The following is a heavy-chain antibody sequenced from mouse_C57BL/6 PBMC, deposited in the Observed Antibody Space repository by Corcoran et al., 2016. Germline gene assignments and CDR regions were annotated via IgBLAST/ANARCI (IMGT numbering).Heavy chain of an antibody. CDR3: ARYYYGSRYFDV. CDR1: GYTFTDYY. V-gene: IGHV1-26*01. J-gene: IGHJ1*03. Sequence: EVQLQQSGPELVKPGASVKISCKASGYTFTDYYMNWVKQSHGKSLEWIGDINPNNGGTIYNQKFKGKATLTVDKSSSTAYMELRSLTSEDTAVYYCARYYYGSRYFDVWGTGTTVTVSS. CDR2: INPNNGGT. D-gene: IGHD1-1*01.